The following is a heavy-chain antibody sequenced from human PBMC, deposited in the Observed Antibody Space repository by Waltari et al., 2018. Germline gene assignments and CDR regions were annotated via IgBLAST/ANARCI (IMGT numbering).Heavy chain of an antibody. CDR2: IIPILGIA. CDR1: GGTFSSYA. Sequence: QVQLVQSGAEVKKPGSSVKVSCKASGGTFSSYAISWVRQAPGQGLEWMGGIIPILGIANYAQKCQGRVTITADESTSTAYMELSSLRSEDTAVYYCARVGGGEYSSPGGSDWGQGTLVTVSS. V-gene: IGHV1-69*04. D-gene: IGHD6-6*01. CDR3: ARVGGGEYSSPGGSD. J-gene: IGHJ4*02.